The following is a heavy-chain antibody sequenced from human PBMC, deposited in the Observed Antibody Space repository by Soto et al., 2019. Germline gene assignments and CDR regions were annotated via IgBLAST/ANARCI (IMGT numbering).Heavy chain of an antibody. Sequence: QVQLVQSGAEVKKPGASVKVSCKASGYTFTSYGITWVRQAPGQGLEWMGWISAYNGNTNYAQKLQGRVTMTTDTSTSTAYMELRSLRSDDTAVYYCASGPSGDGYNFHYYCYGMDVWGQGTTVTVSS. J-gene: IGHJ6*02. V-gene: IGHV1-18*01. CDR3: ASGPSGDGYNFHYYCYGMDV. D-gene: IGHD5-12*01. CDR1: GYTFTSYG. CDR2: ISAYNGNT.